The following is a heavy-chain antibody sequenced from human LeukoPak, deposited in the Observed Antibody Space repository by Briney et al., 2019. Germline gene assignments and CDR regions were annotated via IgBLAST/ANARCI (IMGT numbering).Heavy chain of an antibody. CDR1: GYTFTSYY. Sequence: ASVKVSCKASGYTFTSYYMHWVRQAPGQGLEWMGIINPSGGSTSYAQKFQGRVTMTRDTSTSTVYMELSSLRSEDTAVYYCARATYDILTGYIRHDAFDIWGQGTMVTASS. CDR3: ARATYDILTGYIRHDAFDI. V-gene: IGHV1-46*01. J-gene: IGHJ3*02. D-gene: IGHD3-9*01. CDR2: INPSGGST.